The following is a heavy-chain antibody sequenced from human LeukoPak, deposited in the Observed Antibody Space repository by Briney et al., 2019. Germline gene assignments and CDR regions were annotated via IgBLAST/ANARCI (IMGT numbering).Heavy chain of an antibody. CDR2: IWYDGSII. Sequence: PGRSLRLSCAASGFTFSSYGMHWVRQAPGKGLEWVAVIWYDGSIIYYADSVKGRFTISRDNSKNTLYLQMNSLRAEDTAVYYCARVRQNAGFDPWGQGTLVTVSS. CDR3: ARVRQNAGFDP. J-gene: IGHJ5*02. CDR1: GFTFSSYG. V-gene: IGHV3-33*01. D-gene: IGHD1-1*01.